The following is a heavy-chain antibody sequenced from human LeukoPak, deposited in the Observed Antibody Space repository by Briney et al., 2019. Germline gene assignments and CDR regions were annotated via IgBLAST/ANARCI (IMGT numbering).Heavy chain of an antibody. CDR3: AREGAAAGDY. Sequence: SSETLSLTCAVYGGSFSGYYWSWIRQPPGKGLEWIGEINHSGSTNYNPSLKSRVTISVDTSKNQFSLKLSSVTAADTAVYYCAREGAAAGDYWGQRTLVTVSS. CDR2: INHSGST. V-gene: IGHV4-34*01. D-gene: IGHD6-13*01. J-gene: IGHJ4*02. CDR1: GGSFSGYY.